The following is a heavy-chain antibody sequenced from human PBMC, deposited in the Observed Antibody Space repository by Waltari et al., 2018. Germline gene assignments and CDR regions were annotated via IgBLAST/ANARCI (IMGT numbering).Heavy chain of an antibody. CDR1: GFTFGDYA. CDR3: TRDHPWWYCSGGSCYCRFQH. J-gene: IGHJ1*01. CDR2: IRSKAYGVTT. D-gene: IGHD2-15*01. Sequence: EVQLVESGGGLVQPGRSLRLSCTASGFTFGDYAMSWFRQAPGKGLEWVGFIRSKAYGVTTEHSAACNGRFTISSDDTKSIAYLQMNSLKTEDAAVYYCTRDHPWWYCSGGSCYCRFQHWGQGTLVTVSS. V-gene: IGHV3-49*03.